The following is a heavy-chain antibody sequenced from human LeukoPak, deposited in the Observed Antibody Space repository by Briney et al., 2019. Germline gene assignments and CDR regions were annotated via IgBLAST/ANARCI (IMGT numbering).Heavy chain of an antibody. J-gene: IGHJ4*02. CDR1: GGSISSYY. V-gene: IGHV4-59*08. Sequence: KPSETLSLTCTVSGGSISSYYWSWIRQPPGKGLEWIGYIYYSGSTNYNPSLKSRVTISVDTSKNQFSLKLTSVTAADTAVYYCARHLAGTGYFDYWGQGTLVNVSS. D-gene: IGHD6-13*01. CDR2: IYYSGST. CDR3: ARHLAGTGYFDY.